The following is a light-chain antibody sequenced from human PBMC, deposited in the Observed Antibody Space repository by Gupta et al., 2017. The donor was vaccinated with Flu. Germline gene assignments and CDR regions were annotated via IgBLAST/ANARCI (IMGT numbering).Light chain of an antibody. CDR3: QQYGSSNPLT. J-gene: IGKJ2*01. Sequence: EIVLTQSPGTLSLSPGERATLSCRASQSVSSSYLAWYQQKPGQAPRLLIYGASSRATGIPDRFSGSGYGTDFTLTISRLEPEDFAVYYCQQYGSSNPLTFGQGTKLEIK. V-gene: IGKV3-20*01. CDR2: GAS. CDR1: QSVSSSY.